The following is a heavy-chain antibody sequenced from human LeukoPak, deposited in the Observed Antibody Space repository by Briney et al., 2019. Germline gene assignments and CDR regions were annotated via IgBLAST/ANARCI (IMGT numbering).Heavy chain of an antibody. Sequence: GGTLRLSCAGSGFTFNSHGKSWGRQAPGKGVEGGSGISGSDGSTYYADSVKGRFTISRDNSKNTLYLQMNSLRAEDTALYYCARVQLVDYYYYSYMDVWGKGTTVTVSS. CDR3: ARVQLVDYYYYSYMDV. CDR1: GFTFNSHG. CDR2: ISGSDGST. J-gene: IGHJ6*03. V-gene: IGHV3-23*01. D-gene: IGHD6-6*01.